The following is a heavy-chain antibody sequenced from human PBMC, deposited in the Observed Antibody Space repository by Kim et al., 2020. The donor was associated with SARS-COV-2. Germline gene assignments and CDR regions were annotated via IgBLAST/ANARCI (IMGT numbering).Heavy chain of an antibody. J-gene: IGHJ6*02. V-gene: IGHV4-34*01. CDR1: GGSFSGYY. CDR3: ARGRGGTTVVTLGLGYYYYYGMDV. CDR2: INHSGST. Sequence: SETLSLTCAVYGGSFSGYYWSWIRQPPGKGLEWIGEINHSGSTKYNPSLKSRVTISVDTSKNQFSLKLSSVTAADTAVYYCARGRGGTTVVTLGLGYYYYYGMDVWGQGTTVTVSS. D-gene: IGHD4-17*01.